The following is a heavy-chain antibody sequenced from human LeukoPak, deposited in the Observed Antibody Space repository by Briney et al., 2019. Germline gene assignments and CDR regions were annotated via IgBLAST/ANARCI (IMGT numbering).Heavy chain of an antibody. Sequence: SETLSLTCTVSGGSISSYYWNWIRQPPGKGLEWIGFIYYSGTTNYNPSLKSRVTISVDTSKNQFSLKLSSVTAADTAVYYCARGGSYVWGSYRLKSWFDPWGQGTLVTVSS. CDR1: GGSISSYY. V-gene: IGHV4-59*01. CDR2: IYYSGTT. CDR3: ARGGSYVWGSYRLKSWFDP. D-gene: IGHD3-16*02. J-gene: IGHJ5*02.